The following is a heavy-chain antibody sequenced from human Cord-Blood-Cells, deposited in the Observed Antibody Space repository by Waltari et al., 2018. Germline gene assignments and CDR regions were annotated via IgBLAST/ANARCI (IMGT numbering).Heavy chain of an antibody. Sequence: QLQLQESGPGLVKPSEPLSLTCTVPGGSISSSSYYWGWIRQPPGKGLEWIGSIYYSGSTYYNPSLKSRVTISVDTSKNQFSLKLSSVTAADTAVYYCASYGSGSYYNGNFDYWGQGTLVTVSS. D-gene: IGHD3-10*01. CDR1: GGSISSSSYY. CDR2: IYYSGST. V-gene: IGHV4-39*01. CDR3: ASYGSGSYYNGNFDY. J-gene: IGHJ4*02.